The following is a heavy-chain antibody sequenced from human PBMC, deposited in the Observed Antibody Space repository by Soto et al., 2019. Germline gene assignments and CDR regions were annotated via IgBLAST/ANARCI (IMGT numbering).Heavy chain of an antibody. CDR3: AKDAYNWNLAVNY. Sequence: GSLGLSCAASGFTFSSDAMSWVPQAPGKGLEWVSAISGSGGSTYYADSVKGRFTISRDNSKNTLYLQMNSLRAEDTAVYYCAKDAYNWNLAVNYWGQGTLVTVSS. CDR2: ISGSGGST. V-gene: IGHV3-23*01. D-gene: IGHD1-7*01. CDR1: GFTFSSDA. J-gene: IGHJ4*02.